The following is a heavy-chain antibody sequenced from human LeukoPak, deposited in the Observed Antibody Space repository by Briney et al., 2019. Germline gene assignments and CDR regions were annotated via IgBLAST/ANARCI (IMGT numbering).Heavy chain of an antibody. D-gene: IGHD6-13*01. V-gene: IGHV1-18*01. J-gene: IGHJ6*03. CDR1: GYSFTSYG. Sequence: GASVKVSCKASGYSFTSYGISWVRQAPGQGLEWMGWISPYSGNTNYAQKFQGRVTMTTDASTSTSYMELRSLRSDDTAVYYCARRFRSSSWPYYYYYMDVWGKGTTVTVSS. CDR2: ISPYSGNT. CDR3: ARRFRSSSWPYYYYYMDV.